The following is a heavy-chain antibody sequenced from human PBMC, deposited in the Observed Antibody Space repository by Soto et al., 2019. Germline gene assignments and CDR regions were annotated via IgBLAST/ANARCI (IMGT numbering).Heavy chain of an antibody. J-gene: IGHJ6*02. Sequence: SETLSLTCTVSGGSISSGGYYWSWIRQHPGKGLEWIGYINHSGSTNYNPSLKSRVTISVDTSKNQFSLKLSSVTAADTAVYYCARVYPLTAWDYYYGMDVWGQGTTVTVSS. D-gene: IGHD2-8*01. CDR3: ARVYPLTAWDYYYGMDV. CDR2: INHSGST. V-gene: IGHV4-31*03. CDR1: GGSISSGGYY.